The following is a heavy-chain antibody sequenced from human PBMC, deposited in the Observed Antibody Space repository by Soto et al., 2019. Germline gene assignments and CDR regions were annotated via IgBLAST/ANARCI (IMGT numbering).Heavy chain of an antibody. V-gene: IGHV4-4*02. Sequence: SETLSLTCAVSGGSISSSNWWSWVRQPPGKGLEWIGEIYHSGSTNYNPSLKSRVTISVDKSKNQFSLKLSSVTAADTAVYYCARRGQDSSGFPTVWLLDPWGQGTLVTVSS. CDR2: IYHSGST. CDR1: GGSISSSNW. CDR3: ARRGQDSSGFPTVWLLDP. D-gene: IGHD3-22*01. J-gene: IGHJ5*02.